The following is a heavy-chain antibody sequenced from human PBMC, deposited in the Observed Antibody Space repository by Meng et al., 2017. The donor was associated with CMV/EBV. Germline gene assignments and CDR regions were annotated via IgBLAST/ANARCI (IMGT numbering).Heavy chain of an antibody. V-gene: IGHV1-46*01. CDR2: INPSGGST. D-gene: IGHD2-2*01. J-gene: IGHJ6*02. CDR3: ARVPAAKSSLYYYYGMDV. CDR1: GGTFSSYA. Sequence: VSCKASGGTFSSYAISWVRQAPGQGLEWMGIINPSGGSTSYAQKFQGRVTMTRDTSTSTVYMELSSLRSEDTAVYYCARVPAAKSSLYYYYGMDVWGQGTTVTVSS.